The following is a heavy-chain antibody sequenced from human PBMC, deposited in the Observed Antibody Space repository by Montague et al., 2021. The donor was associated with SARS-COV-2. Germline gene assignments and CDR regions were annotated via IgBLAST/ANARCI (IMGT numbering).Heavy chain of an antibody. V-gene: IGHV4-61*02. CDR2: IRTTGHT. J-gene: IGHJ4*02. CDR3: ERFGSGTHEFDL. D-gene: IGHD1-26*01. CDR1: GASISTGIYY. Sequence: TLSLTCTVSGASISTGIYYWSWIRQPAGKGLEWIGRIRTTGHTDYNSSLESRVFMSVDTSTNQFSLSLTSVTAADTAVYFCERFGSGTHEFDLWGQGTLVTVSS.